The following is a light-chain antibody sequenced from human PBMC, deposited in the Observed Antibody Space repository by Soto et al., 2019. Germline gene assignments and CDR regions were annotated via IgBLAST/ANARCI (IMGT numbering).Light chain of an antibody. V-gene: IGKV1-39*01. CDR1: QSISSY. Sequence: IQMTQSPSSLSASVGDRVTITCRASQSISSYLNWYQQKPGKAPKLLIYAAFSLQSGVPSRFSGSGSGTDFTLTISSLQPEDFATYYCQQSYSTPITFGGGTKV. J-gene: IGKJ4*01. CDR2: AAF. CDR3: QQSYSTPIT.